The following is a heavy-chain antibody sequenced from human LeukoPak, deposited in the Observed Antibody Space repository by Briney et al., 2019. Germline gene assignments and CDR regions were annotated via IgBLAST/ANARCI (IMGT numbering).Heavy chain of an antibody. CDR3: ATRESGYSYGRDAFDI. CDR1: GYTLTELS. J-gene: IGHJ3*02. Sequence: ASVKVSCKVSGYTLTELSMHWVRQAPGKGLEWMGGFDPEDGETIYAQKFQGRVTMTEDTSTDTAYMELSSLRSEDTAVYYCATRESGYSYGRDAFDIWGQGTMVTVSS. V-gene: IGHV1-24*01. CDR2: FDPEDGET. D-gene: IGHD5-18*01.